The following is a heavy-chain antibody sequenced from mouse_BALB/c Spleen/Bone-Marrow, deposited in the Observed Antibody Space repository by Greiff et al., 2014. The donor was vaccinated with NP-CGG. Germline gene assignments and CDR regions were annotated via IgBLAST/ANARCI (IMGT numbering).Heavy chain of an antibody. V-gene: IGHV1S132*01. CDR2: IFPGTDTT. D-gene: IGHD2-4*01. J-gene: IGHJ3*01. Sequence: QMQLKESGAEVVNPGASVKLSCRTSGYTFTNYWIQWVKQRPGQGLGWIGEIFPGTDTTYYNEKFKDKATLTIDTSSSTAYMQLSNLTSEDSAVYFCARNYDYDEGAWFTYWGQGTLVTVSA. CDR1: GYTFTNYW. CDR3: ARNYDYDEGAWFTY.